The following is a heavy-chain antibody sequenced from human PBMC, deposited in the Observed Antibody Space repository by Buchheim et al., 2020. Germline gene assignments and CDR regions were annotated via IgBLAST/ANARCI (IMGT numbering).Heavy chain of an antibody. D-gene: IGHD3-22*01. J-gene: IGHJ6*02. V-gene: IGHV3-20*01. Sequence: EVQLVESGGGVVRPGGSLRLSCGASGFTFDDYGMSWVRQVPGKGLEWVSGINWNGDSKGYADSVKCRFTISRDNAKKSLYLQMNSLRAEDTGLYHCARDNYYDSSGYCMDVWGQGTT. CDR3: ARDNYYDSSGYCMDV. CDR1: GFTFDDYG. CDR2: INWNGDSK.